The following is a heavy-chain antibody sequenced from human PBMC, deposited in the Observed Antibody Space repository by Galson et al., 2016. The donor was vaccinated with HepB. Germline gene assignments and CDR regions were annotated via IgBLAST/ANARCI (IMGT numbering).Heavy chain of an antibody. Sequence: CAISGDSVSSKSAAWSWIRQSPSRGLEWLGRTYYRSKWYNDYAVSVTGRITINPDTSKNQFSLQLNSVTPEDTAVYYCARDRGSYDSGYYLPDAFDVWGQGTMVSVSS. CDR1: GDSVSSKSAA. V-gene: IGHV6-1*01. CDR3: ARDRGSYDSGYYLPDAFDV. CDR2: TYYRSKWYN. J-gene: IGHJ3*01. D-gene: IGHD3-22*01.